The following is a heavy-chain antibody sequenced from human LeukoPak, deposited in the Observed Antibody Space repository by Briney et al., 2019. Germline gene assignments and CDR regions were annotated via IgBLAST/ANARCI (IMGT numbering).Heavy chain of an antibody. CDR3: ARERTRFGGNPGFGAFDI. CDR2: ISYDGSNK. Sequence: GGSLRLSCAASGFTFSSYAMHWVRQAPGKGLEWVAVISYDGSNKYYADSVKGRFTISRDNSKNTLYLQMNSLRAEDTAVYYCARERTRFGGNPGFGAFDIWGQGTMVTVSS. V-gene: IGHV3-30-3*01. J-gene: IGHJ3*02. D-gene: IGHD4-23*01. CDR1: GFTFSSYA.